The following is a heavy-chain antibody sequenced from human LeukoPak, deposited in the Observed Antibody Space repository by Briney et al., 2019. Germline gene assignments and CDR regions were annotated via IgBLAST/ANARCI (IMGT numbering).Heavy chain of an antibody. Sequence: PSETLSLTCTVSGGSISSSSYYWGWIRQPPGKGLEWIGSIYYSGSTYYNPSLKSRVTISVDTSKDQFSLKLSSVTAADTAVYYCARGDSSGYRSWGQGTMVTVSS. CDR1: GGSISSSSYY. CDR2: IYYSGST. J-gene: IGHJ3*01. V-gene: IGHV4-39*01. D-gene: IGHD3-22*01. CDR3: ARGDSSGYRS.